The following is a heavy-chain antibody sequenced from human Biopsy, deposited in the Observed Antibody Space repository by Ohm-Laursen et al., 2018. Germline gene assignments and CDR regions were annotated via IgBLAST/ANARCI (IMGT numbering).Heavy chain of an antibody. J-gene: IGHJ4*02. D-gene: IGHD7-27*01. CDR2: IWYDGSRE. CDR3: AKDLRNNNWGVEN. Sequence: SLRLSCAASGFTFNNYGMHWVRQAPGKGLEWVAVIWYDGSREYYADSVEGRFTISRDNSKNTLYLQMNNLRAEDTAVFYCAKDLRNNNWGVENWGQGTLVTVSS. V-gene: IGHV3-30*18. CDR1: GFTFNNYG.